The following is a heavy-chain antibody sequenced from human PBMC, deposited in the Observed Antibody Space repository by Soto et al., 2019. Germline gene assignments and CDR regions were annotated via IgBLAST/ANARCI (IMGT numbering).Heavy chain of an antibody. CDR3: AKDAQPYDSSLGGYYFDY. Sequence: GGSLRLSCAASGFTFSSYAMSWVRQAPGKGLEWVSAISGSGGSTYYADSVKGRFTISRDNSKNTLYLQMNSLRAEDTAVYYCAKDAQPYDSSLGGYYFDYWGQGTLVTVSS. V-gene: IGHV3-23*01. D-gene: IGHD3-22*01. J-gene: IGHJ4*02. CDR2: ISGSGGST. CDR1: GFTFSSYA.